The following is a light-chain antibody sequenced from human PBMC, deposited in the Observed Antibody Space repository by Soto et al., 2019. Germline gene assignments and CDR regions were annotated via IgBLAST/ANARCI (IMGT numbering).Light chain of an antibody. V-gene: IGLV1-40*01. J-gene: IGLJ1*01. CDR1: SSNIGAGYD. CDR3: HSYDTRLRAYV. CDR2: GNS. Sequence: QSVLTQPPSVSGAPGQRVTISCTGSSSNIGAGYDVHWYQQLPGTAPKLLIYGNSNRPSGVPDRFSGSKSGTSASLAITGLQPDDEPDYYCHSYDTRLRAYVFGTGTKLTVL.